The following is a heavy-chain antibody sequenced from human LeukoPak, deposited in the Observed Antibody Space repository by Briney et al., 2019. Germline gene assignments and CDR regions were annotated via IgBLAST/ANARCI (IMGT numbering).Heavy chain of an antibody. J-gene: IGHJ4*02. CDR1: GYSISRGYY. Sequence: AETLSLTSAVSGYSISRGYYWGCIRQPPGKGLEWIGSIYHSGSTYYNPSLKSRVTISVDTSKNQFSLKLSSVTAADTAVYYCARLEGVDYWGQGTLVTVSS. CDR3: ARLEGVDY. CDR2: IYHSGST. V-gene: IGHV4-38-2*01. D-gene: IGHD3-10*01.